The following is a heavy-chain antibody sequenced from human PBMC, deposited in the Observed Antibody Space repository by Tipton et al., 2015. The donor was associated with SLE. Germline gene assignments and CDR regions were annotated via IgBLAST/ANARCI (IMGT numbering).Heavy chain of an antibody. CDR1: GFTFSSYS. J-gene: IGHJ3*01. Sequence: LRLSCAASGFTFSSYSMNWVRQAPGKGLEWIGEINHSGSTNYNPSLKSRVTISVDTSKNQFSLKLSSVTAADTAVYYCARGLPIFGPWGQGTMVTVSS. CDR3: ARGLPIFGP. V-gene: IGHV4-34*01. CDR2: INHSGST. D-gene: IGHD3-3*01.